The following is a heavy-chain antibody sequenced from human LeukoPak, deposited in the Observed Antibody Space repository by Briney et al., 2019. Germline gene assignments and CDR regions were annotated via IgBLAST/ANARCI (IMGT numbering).Heavy chain of an antibody. CDR3: STTEYCSGGSCYSFGAFDI. J-gene: IGHJ3*02. V-gene: IGHV4-31*03. D-gene: IGHD2-15*01. CDR1: GGSISGGGYY. Sequence: PSQTLSLTCTVSGGSISGGGYYWSWIRQHPGKGLEWIGYIYYSGSTYYNPSLKSRVTISVDTSKNQFSLKLSSVTAADTAVYYCSTTEYCSGGSCYSFGAFDIWGQGTMVTVSS. CDR2: IYYSGST.